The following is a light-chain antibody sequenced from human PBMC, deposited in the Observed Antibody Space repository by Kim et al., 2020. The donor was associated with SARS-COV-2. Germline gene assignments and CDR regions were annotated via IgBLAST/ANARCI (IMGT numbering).Light chain of an antibody. V-gene: IGKV3-20*01. CDR3: QRYGRPPLT. J-gene: IGKJ4*01. CDR2: GAS. Sequence: EIVLTQSPGTLSLSPGERATLSCRATQSVANYFSAWYRQKPRPAPRLIIYGASSTATTIADRFGGSGSGKDFPLTSSRLDPEDFAVYYRQRYGRPPLTFGGGTKVDIK. CDR1: QSVANYF.